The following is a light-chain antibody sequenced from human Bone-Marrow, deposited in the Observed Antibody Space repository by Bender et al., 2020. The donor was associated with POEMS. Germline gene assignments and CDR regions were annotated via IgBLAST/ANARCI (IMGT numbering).Light chain of an antibody. CDR1: SSDPGGYNY. CDR2: NVN. J-gene: IGLJ2*01. Sequence: QSALTQPRSVSGSPGQSVTVSCTGTSSDPGGYNYVSWYQQYPGKAPKVIIYNVNYRPSEVSNRFSGSESGNTASLTISGLQAEDEADYFCSSFTSRKTVVFGGGTRLTVL. V-gene: IGLV2-14*03. CDR3: SSFTSRKTVV.